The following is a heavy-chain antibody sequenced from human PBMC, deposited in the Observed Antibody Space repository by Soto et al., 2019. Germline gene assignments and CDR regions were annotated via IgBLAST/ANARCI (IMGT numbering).Heavy chain of an antibody. CDR1: GFTFSDYY. CDR3: ARVEVATMVVY. Sequence: GESLKISCAASGFTFSDYYMTWIRQAPRKGLEWVSYITSSGSTIYYADSVKGRFTISRDNAKNSLYLQMNSLRAEDTAVYYCARVEVATMVVYWGQGTLVTVSS. J-gene: IGHJ4*02. CDR2: ITSSGSTI. D-gene: IGHD5-12*01. V-gene: IGHV3-11*01.